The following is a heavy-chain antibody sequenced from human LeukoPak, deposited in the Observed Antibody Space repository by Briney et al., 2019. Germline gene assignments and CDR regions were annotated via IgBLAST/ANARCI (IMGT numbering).Heavy chain of an antibody. CDR3: AGMGAQFSIDY. J-gene: IGHJ4*02. CDR1: GFAFSSYG. Sequence: GGSLRLSCAASGFAFSSYGMHWVRQAPGKGLEWVAVIWYDGSNKYYADSVKGRFTISRDNSKNTLYLQMNSLRAEDTAVYYCAGMGAQFSIDYWGQGTLVTVSS. V-gene: IGHV3-33*01. CDR2: IWYDGSNK. D-gene: IGHD1-26*01.